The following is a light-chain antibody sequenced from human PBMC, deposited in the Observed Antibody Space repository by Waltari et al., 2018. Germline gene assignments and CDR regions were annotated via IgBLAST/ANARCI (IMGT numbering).Light chain of an antibody. V-gene: IGLV1-47*01. CDR1: SSNLGSNY. J-gene: IGLJ2*01. Sequence: QSVLTQPPSASGTPGQRVTIPCSGSSSNLGSNYVYWYKQLPGTTPKLLIYRHNQRPAGVPDRFSGAKSGTSASLAISGLRSEDEADYYCAAWDDSLSGVVFGGGTKLTVL. CDR3: AAWDDSLSGVV. CDR2: RHN.